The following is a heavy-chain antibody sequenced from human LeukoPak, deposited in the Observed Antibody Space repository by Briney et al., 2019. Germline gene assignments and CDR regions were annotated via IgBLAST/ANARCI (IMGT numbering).Heavy chain of an antibody. CDR3: ARRRSGHLWVDY. Sequence: PSETLSLTCTVSGGSITSSSFYWDWIRQPPGKGLEWIGSIYYSGSTYYNPSLKSRVTISVDTSKNQFSLRLSSVTAADTAVYYCARRRSGHLWVDYWGQGTLVTVSS. CDR1: GGSITSSSFY. V-gene: IGHV4-39*01. J-gene: IGHJ4*02. CDR2: IYYSGST. D-gene: IGHD3-3*01.